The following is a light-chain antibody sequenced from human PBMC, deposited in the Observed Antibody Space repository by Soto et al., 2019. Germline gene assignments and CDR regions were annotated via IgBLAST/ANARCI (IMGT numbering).Light chain of an antibody. CDR3: QHYYNYPWT. J-gene: IGKJ1*01. CDR1: QDIHNY. CDR2: AAS. V-gene: IGKV1-8*01. Sequence: AVLLTQSPSSFSASTGDRATITCRASQDIHNYLAWYQQVPGKAPKLLLYAASILQTGVPSRFSGSGSGTDFTLTLDGLQSEDFATYFFQHYYNYPWTFGQGTTVE.